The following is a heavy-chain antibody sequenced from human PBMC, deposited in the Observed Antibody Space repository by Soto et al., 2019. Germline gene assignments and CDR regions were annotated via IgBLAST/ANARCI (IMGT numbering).Heavy chain of an antibody. V-gene: IGHV3-20*01. CDR3: ARVDPHLASDNYYYYMNV. D-gene: IGHD3-3*02. CDR2: INWSGTST. Sequence: GGSLRLSCATSGFSFGDYGMSWVRQAPGKGLEWVSGINWSGTSTGYADSVKGRFTISRDNARNSLYLQMNNLRAEDTALYHCARVDPHLASDNYYYYMNVWGKGTTVTVSS. J-gene: IGHJ6*03. CDR1: GFSFGDYG.